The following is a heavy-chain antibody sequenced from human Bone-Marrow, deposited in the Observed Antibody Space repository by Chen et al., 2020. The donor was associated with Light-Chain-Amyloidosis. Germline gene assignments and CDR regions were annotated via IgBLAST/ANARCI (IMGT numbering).Heavy chain of an antibody. CDR3: ARGAITRIFRGYDF. V-gene: IGHV1-18*04. J-gene: IGHJ4*02. CDR2: FSVYTGNT. D-gene: IGHD3-22*01. CDR1: GYTFTSYG. Sequence: QVQLVQSGAEVKRPGASVRVACKTFGYTFTSYGIAWVRQAPGQGLEWMGWFSVYTGNTNLAQKFLGRATMTTDISPTTAYMELRRLRSDDAAVYYCARGAITRIFRGYDFWGQGTLVTVSS.